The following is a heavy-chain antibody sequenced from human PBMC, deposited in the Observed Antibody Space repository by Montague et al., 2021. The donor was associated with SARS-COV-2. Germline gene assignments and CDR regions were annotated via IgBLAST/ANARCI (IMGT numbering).Heavy chain of an antibody. CDR2: ISGSGSTI. J-gene: IGHJ6*02. CDR3: ARDRPDIVVVPAAIFRRYGMDV. D-gene: IGHD2-2*01. Sequence: SLRLSCAASGFTFSSYEMNWVRQAPGKGLERVSYISGSGSTIYYADSVKGRFTISRDNAKNSLYLQMNSLRAEDTAVYYCARDRPDIVVVPAAIFRRYGMDVWGQGTTVTVSS. V-gene: IGHV3-48*03. CDR1: GFTFSSYE.